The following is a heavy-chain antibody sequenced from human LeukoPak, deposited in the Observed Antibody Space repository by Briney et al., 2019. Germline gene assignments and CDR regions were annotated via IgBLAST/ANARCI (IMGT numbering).Heavy chain of an antibody. V-gene: IGHV4-59*01. CDR3: ARDFSAAFDM. CDR1: GGSFGNYY. Sequence: PSETLSLTCTVSGGSFGNYYWSWIRQPPGKGLEWIGYIYDSGTTNYNPSLKSRVTISVDTSKNQFSLKLSSVTAADTAVYYCARDFSAAFDMWGEGTMVTVSS. D-gene: IGHD2/OR15-2a*01. CDR2: IYDSGTT. J-gene: IGHJ3*02.